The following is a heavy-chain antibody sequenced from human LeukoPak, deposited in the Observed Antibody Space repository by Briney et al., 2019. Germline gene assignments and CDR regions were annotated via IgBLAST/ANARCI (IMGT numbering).Heavy chain of an antibody. CDR1: GYSITSGYY. Sequence: SETLSLTCTVSGYSITSGYYWGWIRQPPGKGLEWIGSIYHSGSTYYNASLKSRVTISVDTSKNQFSLKLSSVTAADTAVYYCARVGYSGSLGGSFDIWGQGTMVTVSS. CDR3: ARVGYSGSLGGSFDI. CDR2: IYHSGST. D-gene: IGHD1-26*01. V-gene: IGHV4-38-2*02. J-gene: IGHJ3*02.